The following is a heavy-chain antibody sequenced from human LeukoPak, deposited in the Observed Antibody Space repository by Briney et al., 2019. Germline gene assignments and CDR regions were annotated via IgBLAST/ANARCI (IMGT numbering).Heavy chain of an antibody. CDR2: IHPGDSDA. V-gene: IGHV5-51*01. D-gene: IGHD2-15*01. CDR3: AGSPTQYNWFDP. J-gene: IGHJ5*02. Sequence: GESLKISCKGSGYSFTSYWIGWVRQMPGKGLEWMGIIHPGDSDARYSPSFQGQVTISADKSISTAYLQWSSLKASDTAIYYCAGSPTQYNWFDPWGQGTLVTVSS. CDR1: GYSFTSYW.